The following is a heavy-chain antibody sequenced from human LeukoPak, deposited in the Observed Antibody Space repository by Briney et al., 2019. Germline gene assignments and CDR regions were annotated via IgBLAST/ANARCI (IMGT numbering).Heavy chain of an antibody. CDR1: GFTFSSYS. V-gene: IGHV3-21*04. CDR3: ARVEVPAAFDY. Sequence: GGSLRLSCAASGFTFSSYSMNWVRQAPGKGLEWVSSISSSSSYIYYADSVKGRFTISRHNSKNTLYLQMNSLRAEDTAVYYCARVEVPAAFDYWGQGTLVTVSS. J-gene: IGHJ4*02. D-gene: IGHD2-2*01. CDR2: ISSSSSYI.